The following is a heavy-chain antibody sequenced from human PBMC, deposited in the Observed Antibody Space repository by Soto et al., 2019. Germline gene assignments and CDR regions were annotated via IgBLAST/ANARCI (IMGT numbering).Heavy chain of an antibody. CDR2: FDPEDGET. CDR3: ATNYYGSGSYLH. D-gene: IGHD3-10*01. V-gene: IGHV1-24*01. CDR1: GYTLTELS. J-gene: IGHJ4*02. Sequence: ASVKVSCKVSGYTLTELSMHWVRQAPGKGLEWMGGFDPEDGETIYAQKFQGRVTMTEDTSTDTAYMELSSLRSEDTAVYYCATNYYGSGSYLHWGQGTLVTVSS.